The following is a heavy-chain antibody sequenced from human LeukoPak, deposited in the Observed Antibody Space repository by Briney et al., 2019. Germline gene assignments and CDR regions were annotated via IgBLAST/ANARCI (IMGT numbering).Heavy chain of an antibody. CDR2: INHSGST. J-gene: IGHJ5*02. CDR3: ARGRLLWFGELLFTWFDP. V-gene: IGHV4-34*01. CDR1: GGSFSGYY. Sequence: PSETLSLTCAVYGGSFSGYYWSWIRQPPGKGLEWIGEINHSGSTNYNPSLKSRVTISVDTSKNQFSLKLSSVTAADTAVYYCARGRLLWFGELLFTWFDPWGQGTLVTVSS. D-gene: IGHD3-10*01.